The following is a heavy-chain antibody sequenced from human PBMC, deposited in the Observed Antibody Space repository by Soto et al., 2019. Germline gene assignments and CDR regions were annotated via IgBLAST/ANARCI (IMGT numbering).Heavy chain of an antibody. D-gene: IGHD3-3*01. CDR3: AVIDFWSGYYTSYYGMDV. Sequence: ASVKVSCKASGYTFTGYYMHWVRQAPGQGLEWMGWINPNSGGTNYAQKFQGRVTMTRDTSISTAYMELSRLRSDDTAVYYCAVIDFWSGYYTSYYGMDVWGQGTTVTV. V-gene: IGHV1-2*02. J-gene: IGHJ6*02. CDR1: GYTFTGYY. CDR2: INPNSGGT.